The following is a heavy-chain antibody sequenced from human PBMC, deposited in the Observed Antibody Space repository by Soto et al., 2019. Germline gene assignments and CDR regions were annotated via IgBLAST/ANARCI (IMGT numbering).Heavy chain of an antibody. D-gene: IGHD3-22*01. J-gene: IGHJ4*02. CDR1: GFTFSTSL. CDR2: ISYGGVNK. V-gene: IGHV3-30-3*01. CDR3: AREEFEDGRGHFDY. Sequence: QVQLVESGGGVVQPGGSLRLSCAASGFTFSTSLMHWVRQAPGKGLEWMAIISYGGVNKYYADSVKGRFTISRDISESTLYLQMNSLRTEDTAVYYCAREEFEDGRGHFDYWGQGTLVSVSS.